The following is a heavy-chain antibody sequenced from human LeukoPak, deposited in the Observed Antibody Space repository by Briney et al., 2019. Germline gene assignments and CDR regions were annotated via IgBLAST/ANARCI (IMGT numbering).Heavy chain of an antibody. Sequence: GGPLRLSCVASGFTFSSYGMHWVRQAPGKGLEWVAVVSYDGRNTYYADSVKGRFTISRDNSKNTLYLQMNSLRAEDTAVYYCARTRTYYGSGSFDAFDIWGQGTMVTVSS. D-gene: IGHD3-10*01. CDR3: ARTRTYYGSGSFDAFDI. V-gene: IGHV3-30*03. CDR2: VSYDGRNT. J-gene: IGHJ3*02. CDR1: GFTFSSYG.